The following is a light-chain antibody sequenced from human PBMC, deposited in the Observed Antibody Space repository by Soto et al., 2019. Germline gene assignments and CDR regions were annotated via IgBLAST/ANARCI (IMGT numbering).Light chain of an antibody. J-gene: IGKJ1*01. CDR2: GAS. V-gene: IGKV1-6*01. Sequence: AIQLTQSPSSLSASVGDRVTITCRASQAIINYLAWYQQKPGKAPKLLIYGASTLQSGVPSRFGGSGSGTDFTLTVSSLQPEDFATYYCLQDYNYPRTFGQGTKVEIK. CDR3: LQDYNYPRT. CDR1: QAIINY.